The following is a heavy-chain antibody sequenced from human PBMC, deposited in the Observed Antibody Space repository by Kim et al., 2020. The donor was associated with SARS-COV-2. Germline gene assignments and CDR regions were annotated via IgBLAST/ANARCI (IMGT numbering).Heavy chain of an antibody. V-gene: IGHV4-59*01. CDR3: ARAVEMDIFDY. CDR1: GGSISSYY. J-gene: IGHJ4*02. D-gene: IGHD3-3*01. CDR2: IYYSGST. Sequence: SETLSLTCTVSGGSISSYYWSWIRQPPGKGLESIGYIYYSGSTNYNPSLKSRVTISVDTSKNQFSLTLSSVTAADTAVYFCARAVEMDIFDYWGQGTLVTVSS.